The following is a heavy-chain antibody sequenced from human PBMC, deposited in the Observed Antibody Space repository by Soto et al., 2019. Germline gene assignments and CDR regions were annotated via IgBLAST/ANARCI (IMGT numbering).Heavy chain of an antibody. Sequence: ASVKVSCKASGYIFTNYAMHWVRQAPGQRLEWMGWINAANGNTKYSQKFQGRVTITTDTSASTAYMELSSLRSEDTAVYYCARDRGWYPFDYWGQGTLVTVSS. CDR1: GYIFTNYA. CDR3: ARDRGWYPFDY. J-gene: IGHJ4*02. CDR2: INAANGNT. V-gene: IGHV1-3*01. D-gene: IGHD6-19*01.